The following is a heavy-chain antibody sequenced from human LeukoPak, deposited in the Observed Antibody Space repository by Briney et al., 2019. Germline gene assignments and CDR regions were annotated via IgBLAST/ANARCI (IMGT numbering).Heavy chain of an antibody. CDR1: GITLSNYG. D-gene: IGHD3-10*01. Sequence: GGSLRLSCAVSGITLSNYGMSWVRQAPGKGLEWVAGISGSGGSTYCADSVEGRFAISRDNPKNTLYLQMNSLRAEDTAVYFCAKRGVVIRVILVGFHKEAYYFDSWGQGALVTVSS. CDR3: AKRGVVIRVILVGFHKEAYYFDS. J-gene: IGHJ4*02. CDR2: ISGSGGST. V-gene: IGHV3-23*01.